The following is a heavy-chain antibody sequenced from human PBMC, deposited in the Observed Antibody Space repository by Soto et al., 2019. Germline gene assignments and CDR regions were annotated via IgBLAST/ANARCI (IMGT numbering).Heavy chain of an antibody. CDR1: GGSVSSGDYY. D-gene: IGHD6-19*01. J-gene: IGHJ6*02. CDR3: ARGRPRTIYNSDYYYYGLDV. Sequence: PSETLSLTCTVSGGSVSSGDYYWSWIRQPPGKGLEWLGFIYFNGSTNYNPSLKSRVTISSDTSKNQFSLRLTSMTAADTAVYFFARGRPRTIYNSDYYYYGLDVWGQGTTVTVSS. V-gene: IGHV4-61*08. CDR2: IYFNGST.